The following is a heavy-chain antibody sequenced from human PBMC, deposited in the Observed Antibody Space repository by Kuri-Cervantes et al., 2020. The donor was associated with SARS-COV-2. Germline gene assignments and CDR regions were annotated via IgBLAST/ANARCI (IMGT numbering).Heavy chain of an antibody. J-gene: IGHJ6*03. V-gene: IGHV4-38-2*01. D-gene: IGHD7-27*01. CDR2: IYYSGST. CDR3: ASTQLGMNMDV. Sequence: SETLSLTCAVSGYSISSGYYWGWIRQPPGKGLEWIGSIYYSGSTYYNPSLKSRVTISVNTSKDHFSLKLSSATAADTAVYYCASTQLGMNMDVWGKGTTVTVSS. CDR1: GYSISSGYY.